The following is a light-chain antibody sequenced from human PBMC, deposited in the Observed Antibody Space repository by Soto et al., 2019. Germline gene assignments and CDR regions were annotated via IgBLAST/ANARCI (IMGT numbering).Light chain of an antibody. J-gene: IGLJ1*01. CDR1: SSDIGAYIH. CDR2: DVS. V-gene: IGLV2-14*03. Sequence: QSALTQPASVSGSPGQSIAVSCSGTSSDIGAYIHVSWYQQHPGKAPKLMIYDVSNRPSGVSDRFSGSKSGNTASLTISGLQAEDAADYYCTSYTTSGTYVFGAGTKLTVL. CDR3: TSYTTSGTYV.